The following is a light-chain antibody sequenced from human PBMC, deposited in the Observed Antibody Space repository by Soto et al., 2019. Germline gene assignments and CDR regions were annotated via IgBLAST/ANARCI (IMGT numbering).Light chain of an antibody. CDR2: GAS. Sequence: EIVLTQSPGTLSLSPGERATLSCRASQSVSSSYLAWYQQKPGQAPRLLIYGASSRATGIPDRFSGSGSETDFTLTISRLEPEDFAVYYCQQYSSSPITFGGGTKVEIK. J-gene: IGKJ4*01. CDR3: QQYSSSPIT. CDR1: QSVSSSY. V-gene: IGKV3-20*01.